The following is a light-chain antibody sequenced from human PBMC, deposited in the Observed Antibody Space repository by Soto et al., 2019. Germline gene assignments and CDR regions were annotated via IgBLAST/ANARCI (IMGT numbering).Light chain of an antibody. J-gene: IGKJ1*01. CDR3: QQYNSDSSWT. CDR1: QRISTW. Sequence: DIQMTQSPSTLSASVGGRVTITCRASQRISTWLAWYQQKPGKAPKLLIYKASSLESGVPSRFSGSGSGTEFTLTISSLQPDDFATYYCQQYNSDSSWTFGQGTKVDI. CDR2: KAS. V-gene: IGKV1-5*03.